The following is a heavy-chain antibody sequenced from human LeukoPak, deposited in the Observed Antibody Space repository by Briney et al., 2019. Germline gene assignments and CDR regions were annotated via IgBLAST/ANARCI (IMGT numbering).Heavy chain of an antibody. CDR3: GRDPDYGDPY. CDR2: ITSSGATT. J-gene: IGHJ4*02. Sequence: GGSLRLSCSASGFSFSDSYMNWFRLSPEKGLEWIAYITSSGATTEYADSVKGRFTISRVNAKNSLYLQMNSLRPEDTAVYYCGRDPDYGDPYWGQGTLVTVSS. V-gene: IGHV3-11*01. CDR1: GFSFSDSY. D-gene: IGHD4/OR15-4a*01.